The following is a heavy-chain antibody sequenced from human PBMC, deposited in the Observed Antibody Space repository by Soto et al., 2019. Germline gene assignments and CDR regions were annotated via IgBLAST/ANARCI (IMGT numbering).Heavy chain of an antibody. CDR1: GFTFSTYA. CDR2: ISGSGRST. D-gene: IGHD5-12*01. V-gene: IGHV3-23*01. J-gene: IGHJ4*02. Sequence: EVQLLESGGGLVQPGGSLRLSCAASGFTFSTYAMAWVRQAPGKGLEWVSAISGSGRSTYYADSVKGRFTISRENAKNSLYLQMNSLRAGDTAVYYCARVFGGGYDYWGQGTLVTVSS. CDR3: ARVFGGGYDY.